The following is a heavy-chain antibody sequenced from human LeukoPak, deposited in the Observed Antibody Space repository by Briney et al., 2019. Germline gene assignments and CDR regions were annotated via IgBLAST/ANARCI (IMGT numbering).Heavy chain of an antibody. J-gene: IGHJ4*02. Sequence: PSGTLSLTCVVSGGSISSRNWWSWVRQSPGKGLEWIGYIYNSGSSTIYNPSLKSRVTISVDTSKNQFSLRLSSVTAADTAVYFCVRDRELTYWGQGTLVTVSS. CDR1: GGSISSRNW. D-gene: IGHD3-10*01. CDR2: IYNSGSST. CDR3: VRDRELTY. V-gene: IGHV4-4*02.